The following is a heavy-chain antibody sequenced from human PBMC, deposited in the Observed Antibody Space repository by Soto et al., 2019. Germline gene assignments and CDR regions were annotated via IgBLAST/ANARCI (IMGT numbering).Heavy chain of an antibody. CDR2: ISGRGSST. V-gene: IGHV3-23*01. J-gene: IGHJ4*02. D-gene: IGHD6-19*01. CDR3: ASRSSGWDFDY. CDR1: GFTFSSYA. Sequence: EVQLLESGGGLVQPGGSLRLSCAASGFTFSSYAMNWVRPAPGKGLGWVSVISGRGSSTYYADSVKGRFTISRDNSKNTLYLQMNSLRAEDTGVYYCASRSSGWDFDYWGQGTLVTVSS.